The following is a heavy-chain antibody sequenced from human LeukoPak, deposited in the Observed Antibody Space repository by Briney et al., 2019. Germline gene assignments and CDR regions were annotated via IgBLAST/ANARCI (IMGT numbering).Heavy chain of an antibody. CDR3: AKVGESRSGYYSFDF. Sequence: PGGSLRLSCAASGFTFDDYAMHWVRQAPGKGLEWVSLISGDARSTYYADSVKGRFTISRDNSKNSLYLQMDSLRTEDTALYYCAKVGESRSGYYSFDFWGQGTLVTVSS. CDR1: GFTFDDYA. D-gene: IGHD3-3*01. V-gene: IGHV3-43*02. CDR2: ISGDARST. J-gene: IGHJ5*01.